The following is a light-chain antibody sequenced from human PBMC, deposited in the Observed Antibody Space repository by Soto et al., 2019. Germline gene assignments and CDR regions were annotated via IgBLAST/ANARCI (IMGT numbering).Light chain of an antibody. CDR2: DAS. J-gene: IGKJ4*01. CDR1: QSVSTY. V-gene: IGKV3-11*01. CDR3: QKYNSAPLT. Sequence: EIVLTQSPATLSLSPGETATLSCRASQSVSTYLAWYQQRPGQAPRLLIYDASNRATGIPARFSGSGSGTDFTLTISSLQPEDVAAYYCQKYNSAPLTFGGGTKVDIK.